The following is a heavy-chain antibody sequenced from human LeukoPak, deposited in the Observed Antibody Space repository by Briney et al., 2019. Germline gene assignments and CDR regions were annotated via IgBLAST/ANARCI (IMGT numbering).Heavy chain of an antibody. CDR1: GFTFSSYG. J-gene: IGHJ3*02. CDR3: ARAYYFGWGIYPFDVFDI. Sequence: PGGSLRLSCAASGFTFSSYGMSWVRQAPGKGLGWVSAISGSGGSTYYADSVKGRFTISRDNSKNTLYLQMNSLRAEDTAVYYLARAYYFGWGIYPFDVFDIGGQGKM. D-gene: IGHD3-10*01. CDR2: ISGSGGST. V-gene: IGHV3-23*01.